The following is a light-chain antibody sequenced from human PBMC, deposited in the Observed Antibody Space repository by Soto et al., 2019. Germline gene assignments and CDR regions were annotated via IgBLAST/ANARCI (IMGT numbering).Light chain of an antibody. CDR3: QQYNSYSST. J-gene: IGKJ1*01. V-gene: IGKV1-5*01. CDR2: DAS. CDR1: QTISSG. Sequence: DIEITQCPSTLSGSVGDRGTLPCRASQTISSGLAWYPQQPGKAPKLLIYDASSLESGVPSRFSGSGAGTECTLTISSLQPDDVATDYCQQYNSYSSTFGQGTKVDIK.